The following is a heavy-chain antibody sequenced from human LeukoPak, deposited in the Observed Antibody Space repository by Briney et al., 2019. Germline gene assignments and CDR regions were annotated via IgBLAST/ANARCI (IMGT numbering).Heavy chain of an antibody. D-gene: IGHD2-15*01. CDR3: ARDRGGDCCDY. CDR1: GYTFTNYY. J-gene: IGHJ4*02. Sequence: GASVTVSCKASGYTFTNYYMHWVRQAPGQGLEWMGIIDPSGGATTYAQKFQGRVTVTRVTSMSSVYMELSSLRSEDTAVYYCARDRGGDCCDYWGQGTLVTVSS. CDR2: IDPSGGAT. V-gene: IGHV1-46*01.